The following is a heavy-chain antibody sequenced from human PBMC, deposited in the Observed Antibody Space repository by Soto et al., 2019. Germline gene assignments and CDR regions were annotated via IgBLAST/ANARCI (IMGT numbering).Heavy chain of an antibody. CDR2: IYHSGST. Sequence: SETLSLTCAVSGYSISSGYYWGWIRQPPGKGLEWVGSIYHSGSTYYNPSLKSRVTISVDTSKNQFSLKLSSVTAADTAVYYCARVGAKIAYYFDYGGQATLVTVSS. CDR1: GYSISSGYY. J-gene: IGHJ4*02. CDR3: ARVGAKIAYYFDY. D-gene: IGHD1-26*01. V-gene: IGHV4-38-2*01.